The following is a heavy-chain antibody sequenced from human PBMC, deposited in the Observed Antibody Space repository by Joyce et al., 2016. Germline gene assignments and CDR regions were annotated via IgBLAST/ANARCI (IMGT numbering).Heavy chain of an antibody. D-gene: IGHD1-26*01. CDR3: VWGAVGATLSGLDY. Sequence: QVHLLESGGGVVQPGRSVRLSCVASGITFSHYPMHWVRQTPGKGLGWVSAISSDGTTKHYADSVKGRITISRDNSKSTLHLQMNSLRIEDTAIYYCVWGAVGATLSGLDYWGQGTLVTVSS. J-gene: IGHJ4*02. CDR1: GITFSHYP. V-gene: IGHV3-30*01. CDR2: ISSDGTTK.